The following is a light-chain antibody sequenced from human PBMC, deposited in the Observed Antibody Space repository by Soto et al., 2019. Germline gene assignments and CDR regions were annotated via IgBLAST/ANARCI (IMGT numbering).Light chain of an antibody. V-gene: IGLV2-23*02. J-gene: IGLJ3*02. Sequence: QSALTQPASVSGSPGQSLTISCTGTSSDVGTYDLVSWYQQHPGKAPKLMIYEVIKRPSSVCNRFSGSKSGNTASLTISVLPDEDEYHYYCCSYGGSNTLVFGGGTKLTVL. CDR1: SSDVGTYDL. CDR3: CSYGGSNTLV. CDR2: EVI.